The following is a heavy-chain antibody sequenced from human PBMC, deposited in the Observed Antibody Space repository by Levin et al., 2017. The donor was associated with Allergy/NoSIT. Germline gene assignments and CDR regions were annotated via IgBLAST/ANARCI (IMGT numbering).Heavy chain of an antibody. CDR2: IWHDGSRK. V-gene: IGHV3-33*01. D-gene: IGHD1-26*01. CDR1: GSSFSSYG. J-gene: IGHJ3*01. Sequence: GGSLRLSCAASGSSFSSYGMHWVRQAPGKGLEWVAFIWHDGSRKYYVDSVKGRFTISRDNSKNTVFLQMNNLGAEDTAVYHCARIPGSPTQWEVLGDAFDVWGQGTMVTVSS. CDR3: ARIPGSPTQWEVLGDAFDV.